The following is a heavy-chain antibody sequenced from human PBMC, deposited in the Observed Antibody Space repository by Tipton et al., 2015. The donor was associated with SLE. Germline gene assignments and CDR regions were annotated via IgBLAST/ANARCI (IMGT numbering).Heavy chain of an antibody. J-gene: IGHJ3*02. CDR3: AREGITGTDVGAFDI. CDR1: GFIFNSHV. V-gene: IGHV3-64*02. CDR2: TSSNGGDT. Sequence: GSLRLSCAASGFIFNSHVMHWVRQAPGKGLEYVSATSSNGGDTYYADSVKGRSTLSRDNFKSTLYLQMGSLRVEDMAVYYCAREGITGTDVGAFDIWGQGTMVIVSS. D-gene: IGHD1-7*01.